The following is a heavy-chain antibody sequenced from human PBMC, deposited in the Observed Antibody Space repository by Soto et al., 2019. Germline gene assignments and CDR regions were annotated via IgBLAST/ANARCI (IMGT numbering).Heavy chain of an antibody. J-gene: IGHJ4*02. Sequence: GGSLRLSCAASGFTFSSYSMNWVRQAPGKGLEWVSYISSSSTIYYADSVKGRFTISRDNAKNSLYLQMNSLRDEDTAVYYCARDLRGYSYAAFDYWGQGTLVTVSS. V-gene: IGHV3-48*02. CDR3: ARDLRGYSYAAFDY. CDR1: GFTFSSYS. D-gene: IGHD5-18*01. CDR2: ISSSSTI.